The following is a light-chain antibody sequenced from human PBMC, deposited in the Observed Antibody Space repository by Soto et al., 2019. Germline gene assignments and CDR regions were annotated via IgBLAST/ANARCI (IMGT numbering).Light chain of an antibody. J-gene: IGKJ1*01. CDR2: GAS. CDR3: QQYNNWPPMA. CDR1: QSVSSN. Sequence: EIGMTQSPATLSVSPGERATLSCRASQSVSSNSAWYQQKPGQAPRRLLYGASTRATGIPARFSGSGSGTEFTLTISSLQSEDFAVDYCQQYNNWPPMAFGQGTKVEIK. V-gene: IGKV3-15*01.